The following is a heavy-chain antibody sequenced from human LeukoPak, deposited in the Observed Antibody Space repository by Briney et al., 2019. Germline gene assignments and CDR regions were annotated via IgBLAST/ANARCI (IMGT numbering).Heavy chain of an antibody. V-gene: IGHV3-7*03. Sequence: VRNVNYYVDSVKGRFTISRDNAKNSLYLQMNSLRAEDTAVYYCTRNRYSSGPMGNWGQGTLVTVSS. D-gene: IGHD6-19*01. CDR2: VRNVN. J-gene: IGHJ4*02. CDR3: TRNRYSSGPMGN.